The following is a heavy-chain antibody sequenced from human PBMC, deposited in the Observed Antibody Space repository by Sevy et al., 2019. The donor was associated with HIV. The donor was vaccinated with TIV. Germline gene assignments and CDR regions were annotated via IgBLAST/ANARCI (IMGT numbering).Heavy chain of an antibody. CDR3: ATKGVAVDAFDI. CDR1: GDSIDSYGSY. CDR2: IYYTGTT. J-gene: IGHJ3*02. Sequence: SETLSLTCSVSGDSIDSYGSYWGWIRQPPGKGLEWIGSIYYTGTTYYNPSLKSLATISVDTSKNEFSLRMTSVTAADTAVYYCATKGVAVDAFDIRGQGTMVTVSS. V-gene: IGHV4-39*01. D-gene: IGHD5-12*01.